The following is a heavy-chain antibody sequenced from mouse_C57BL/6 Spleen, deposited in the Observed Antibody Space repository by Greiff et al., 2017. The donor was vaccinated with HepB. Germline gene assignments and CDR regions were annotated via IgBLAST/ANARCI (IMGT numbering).Heavy chain of an antibody. CDR1: GFTFSSYA. CDR3: TGGGGTLYYGSPCFAY. CDR2: ISSGGDYI. D-gene: IGHD2-1*01. J-gene: IGHJ3*01. V-gene: IGHV5-9-1*02. Sequence: EVQLVESGEGLVKPGGSLKLSCAASGFTFSSYAMSWVRQTPEKRLEWVAYISSGGDYIYYADTVKGRFTISRDNTRNTLYLQMSRLKSEDTAMYYCTGGGGTLYYGSPCFAYWGQGTLVTVSA.